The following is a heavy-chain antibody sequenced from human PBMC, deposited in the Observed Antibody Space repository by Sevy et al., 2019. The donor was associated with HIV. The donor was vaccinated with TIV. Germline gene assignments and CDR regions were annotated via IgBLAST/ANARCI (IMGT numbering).Heavy chain of an antibody. Sequence: GGSLRLSCTASGFTFGDYAMSCVRQAPGKGLEWVGFIRSKAYGGTTEYAAFVKGRFNISRDDSKSIAYLQMNSLKTEDTAVYYCTRPWGDGSGSYRYYYYYGMDVWGQGTTVTVSS. CDR1: GFTFGDYA. CDR3: TRPWGDGSGSYRYYYYYGMDV. D-gene: IGHD3-10*01. CDR2: IRSKAYGGTT. V-gene: IGHV3-49*04. J-gene: IGHJ6*02.